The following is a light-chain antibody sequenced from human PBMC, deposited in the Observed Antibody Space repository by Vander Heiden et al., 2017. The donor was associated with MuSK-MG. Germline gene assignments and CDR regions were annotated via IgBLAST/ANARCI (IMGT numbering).Light chain of an antibody. J-gene: IGKJ3*01. CDR3: QQYYSTPIT. Sequence: DIVMTQSPDSLAVSLGERATINCKSSQSVLYSSNNKNYLAWYQQKPGQPPKLLIYWASTRESGVPDRFSGSGSGTDFTLTISSLQAEDVAVYYCQQYYSTPITFGHGTKVDIK. V-gene: IGKV4-1*01. CDR2: WAS. CDR1: QSVLYSSNNKNY.